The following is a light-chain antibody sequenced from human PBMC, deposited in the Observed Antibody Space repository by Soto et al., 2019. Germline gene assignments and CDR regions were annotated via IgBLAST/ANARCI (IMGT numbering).Light chain of an antibody. CDR1: LNITKY. V-gene: IGKV1-39*01. CDR2: AAS. J-gene: IGKJ2*01. Sequence: DIQVTQSPSSLSASVGDRVTITCRASLNITKYLSWYQQKPGIAPKPLISAASTLQSGVPLRFSGSGSGTDFTLTICSLQPEDCATYSCQQSYGTPYTFGQGTKLEIK. CDR3: QQSYGTPYT.